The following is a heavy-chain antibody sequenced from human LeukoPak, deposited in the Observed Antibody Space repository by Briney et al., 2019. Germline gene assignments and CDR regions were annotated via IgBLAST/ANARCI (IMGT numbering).Heavy chain of an antibody. CDR3: AREMRDYDFWSGYLDY. V-gene: IGHV1-18*01. CDR2: ISAYNGNT. CDR1: GYTLTSYG. D-gene: IGHD3-3*01. J-gene: IGHJ4*02. Sequence: ASVKVSCKASGYTLTSYGISWVRQAPGQGLEWMGWISAYNGNTNYAQKLQGRVTMTTDTSTSTAYMELRSLRSDDTAVYYCAREMRDYDFWSGYLDYWGQGTLVTVSS.